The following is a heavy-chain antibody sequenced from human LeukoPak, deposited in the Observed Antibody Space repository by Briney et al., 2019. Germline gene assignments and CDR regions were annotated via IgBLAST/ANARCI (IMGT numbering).Heavy chain of an antibody. D-gene: IGHD3-22*01. Sequence: ASVHVSCKASGYTFTNYDINWVRQATGQGLEWMGWMNPNSGKTGYAQKFQGRVTLTRNTSISTAYMELSSLRSEDTAVYYCARGVDSSSWYRFHYWGQGTLVTVSS. J-gene: IGHJ4*02. V-gene: IGHV1-8*03. CDR3: ARGVDSSSWYRFHY. CDR1: GYTFTNYD. CDR2: MNPNSGKT.